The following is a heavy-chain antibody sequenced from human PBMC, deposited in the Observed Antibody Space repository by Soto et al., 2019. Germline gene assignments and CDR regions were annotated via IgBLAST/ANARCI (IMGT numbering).Heavy chain of an antibody. CDR1: GYTCRAYG. V-gene: IGHV1-3*01. Sequence: QGQLVQSVAEVKNPGASVKVSCQASGYTCRAYGIYWLRQAPGKRLDCMGWINASYGNTRYSEKFEGRVTFTMDTSAITADMEFSSPRSEETAVYFLARDTDLRLVTTLDYWGQVTPVTVSS. CDR3: ARDTDLRLVTTLDY. D-gene: IGHD4-17*01. J-gene: IGHJ4*02. CDR2: INASYGNT.